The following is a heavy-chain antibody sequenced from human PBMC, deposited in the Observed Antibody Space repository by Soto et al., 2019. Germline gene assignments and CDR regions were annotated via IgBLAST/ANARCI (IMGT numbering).Heavy chain of an antibody. D-gene: IGHD3-10*01. CDR3: ARDPFADVSGRNY. V-gene: IGHV3-53*01. Sequence: EVQLVESGGGLIQPGGSLRLSCAASGFTVSSNYMSWVRQAPGKGLEWVSVIYSGGSTYYADSVKGRFIISRDNSKNTLYLQMNSLRAEDTAVYYCARDPFADVSGRNYWGQGTLVTVSS. J-gene: IGHJ4*02. CDR2: IYSGGST. CDR1: GFTVSSNY.